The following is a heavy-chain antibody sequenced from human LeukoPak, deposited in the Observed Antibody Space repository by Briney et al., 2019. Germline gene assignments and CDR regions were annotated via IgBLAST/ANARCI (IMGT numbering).Heavy chain of an antibody. J-gene: IGHJ4*02. CDR3: ARYSSSWSIFDY. Sequence: PGGSLRLSCAASGFTFSSYAMSWVRQAPGKGLEWVSAISGSGGSTYYADSVKGRFTISRDNSKNTVSLQMGSLRAEDMAVYYCARYSSSWSIFDYWGQGTLVTVSS. CDR1: GFTFSSYA. V-gene: IGHV3-23*01. D-gene: IGHD6-13*01. CDR2: ISGSGGST.